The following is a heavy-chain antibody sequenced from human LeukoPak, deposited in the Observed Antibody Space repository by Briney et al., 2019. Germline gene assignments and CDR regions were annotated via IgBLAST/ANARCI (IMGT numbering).Heavy chain of an antibody. J-gene: IGHJ4*02. CDR3: TRCIAALLGY. D-gene: IGHD6-6*01. CDR1: GFTFGDYA. V-gene: IGHV3-49*04. Sequence: PGRSLRLSCTASGFTFGDYAMSWVRQAPGKGLEWVGFIRSKAYGGTTEYAASVKGRFTISRDDSKSIAYLQMNSLKTEDTAVYYCTRCIAALLGYWGQGTLVTVSS. CDR2: IRSKAYGGTT.